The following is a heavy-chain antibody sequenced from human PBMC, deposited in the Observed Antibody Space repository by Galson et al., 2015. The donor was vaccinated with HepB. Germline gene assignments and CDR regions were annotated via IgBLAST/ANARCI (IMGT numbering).Heavy chain of an antibody. J-gene: IGHJ4*02. CDR1: GGTFSSYA. CDR3: ARGGVDDSSGYAFH. D-gene: IGHD3-22*01. CDR2: MNPNSGNT. Sequence: SVKVSCKASGGTFSSYAISWVRQATGQGLEWMGWMNPNSGNTGYAQKFQGRVTMTRNTSISTAYMELSSLRSEDTAVYYCARGGVDDSSGYAFHWGQGTLVTVSS. V-gene: IGHV1-8*02.